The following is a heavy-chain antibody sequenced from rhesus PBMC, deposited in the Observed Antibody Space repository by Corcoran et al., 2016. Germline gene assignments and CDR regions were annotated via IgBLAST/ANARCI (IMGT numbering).Heavy chain of an antibody. J-gene: IGHJ4*01. Sequence: QVKLQQWGEGLVQHSETLSLTCAVYGGSISGYYYWSWIRQAPGKGLEWIGNREWKRASTKYNPAVKSGVTISKDTSKNQVSLKLSSVTAADTAVYYFARDVYSGSWNYWGQGVLVTVAS. D-gene: IGHD6-25*01. CDR2: REWKRAST. V-gene: IGHV4-73*01. CDR1: GGSISGYYY. CDR3: ARDVYSGSWNY.